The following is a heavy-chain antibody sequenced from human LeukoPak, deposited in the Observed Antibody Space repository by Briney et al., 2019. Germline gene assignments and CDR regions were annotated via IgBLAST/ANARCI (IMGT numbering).Heavy chain of an antibody. CDR1: GYTFTSYG. Sequence: ASVNVSCKASGYTFTSYGISWVRQAPGQGLEWMGWISAYSGNTNYAQKLQGRVTMTTDTSTSTAYMELRSLRSDDTAVYYCARDRIAAAGPYYYYYGMDVWGQGTTVTVSS. J-gene: IGHJ6*02. CDR3: ARDRIAAAGPYYYYYGMDV. CDR2: ISAYSGNT. V-gene: IGHV1-18*01. D-gene: IGHD6-13*01.